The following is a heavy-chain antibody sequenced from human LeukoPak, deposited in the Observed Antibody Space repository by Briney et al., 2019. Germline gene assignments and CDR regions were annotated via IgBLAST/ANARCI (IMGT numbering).Heavy chain of an antibody. CDR2: ISAYNGNT. CDR3: AREADYGDYVH. V-gene: IGHV1-18*01. J-gene: IGHJ4*02. Sequence: ASVKVSCKASGYTFTSYGIHWVRQDPGQGLEWMGWISAYNGNTNYAQKLQGRVTMTTDTSTSTAYMELRSLRSDDTAVYYCAREADYGDYVHWGQGTLVTVSS. CDR1: GYTFTSYG. D-gene: IGHD4-17*01.